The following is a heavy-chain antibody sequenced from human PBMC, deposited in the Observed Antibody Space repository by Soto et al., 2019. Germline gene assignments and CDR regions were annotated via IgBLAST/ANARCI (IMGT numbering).Heavy chain of an antibody. Sequence: ASVKVSCKASGYTVTSYGISCVRQAPGQVLEWMGWISAYNGNTNYAQKLQGRVTMTTDTSTSTAYMELRSLRSDDTAVYYCARDYYYDSSGSKYNWFDPWGQGTLVTVSS. CDR2: ISAYNGNT. D-gene: IGHD3-22*01. V-gene: IGHV1-18*04. CDR1: GYTVTSYG. J-gene: IGHJ5*02. CDR3: ARDYYYDSSGSKYNWFDP.